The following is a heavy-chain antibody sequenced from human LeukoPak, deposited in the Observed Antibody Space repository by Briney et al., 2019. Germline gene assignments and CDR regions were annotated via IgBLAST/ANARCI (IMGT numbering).Heavy chain of an antibody. CDR3: ARHRGGWDAFGI. CDR2: VDYSGST. Sequence: SETLSLTCTVSGGSIFIGSYYWGWIHQPPGKGLEWIGSVDYSGSTYYSPSLKSRVTVSVDTSKNQFSLKLSSVTAADTAVYYCARHRGGWDAFGIWGQGTVVPVSS. CDR1: GGSIFIGSYY. V-gene: IGHV4-39*01. J-gene: IGHJ3*02.